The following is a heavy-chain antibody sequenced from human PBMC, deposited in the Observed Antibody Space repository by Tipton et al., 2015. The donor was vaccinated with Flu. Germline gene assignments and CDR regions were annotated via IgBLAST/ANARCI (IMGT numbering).Heavy chain of an antibody. J-gene: IGHJ4*02. V-gene: IGHV4-39*07. D-gene: IGHD1-26*01. CDR1: GGSISSSNYY. Sequence: TLSLTCTVSGGSISSSNYYWGWIRQPPGKGLEWIGSIYYSGSTYYNPSLKSRVTISVDTSKNQFSLKLSSVTAAATAVYYCARSSYSGSYGGGYFDYWGQGTLVTVSS. CDR3: ARSSYSGSYGGGYFDY. CDR2: IYYSGST.